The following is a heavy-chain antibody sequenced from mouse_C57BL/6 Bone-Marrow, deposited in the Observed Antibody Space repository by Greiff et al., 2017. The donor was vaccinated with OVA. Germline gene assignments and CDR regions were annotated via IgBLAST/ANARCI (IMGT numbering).Heavy chain of an antibody. CDR3: TRYPVTTVVAGDY. D-gene: IGHD1-1*01. Sequence: VQLKESGAELVRPGASVTLSCKASGYTFTDYEMHWVKQTPVHGLEWIGAIDPETGGTAYNQKFKGKAILTADKSSSTAYMELRSLTSEDSAVYYCTRYPVTTVVAGDYWGQGTTLTVSS. CDR2: IDPETGGT. CDR1: GYTFTDYE. J-gene: IGHJ2*01. V-gene: IGHV1-15*01.